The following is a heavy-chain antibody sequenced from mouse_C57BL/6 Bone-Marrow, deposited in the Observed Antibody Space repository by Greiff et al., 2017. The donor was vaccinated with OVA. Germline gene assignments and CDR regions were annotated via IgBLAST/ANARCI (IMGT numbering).Heavy chain of an antibody. J-gene: IGHJ3*01. CDR1: GYTFTDHT. CDR2: FYPRDGST. CDR3: ARNYYGPWFVY. D-gene: IGHD1-1*01. Sequence: VKLQESDAELVKPGASVKISCKVSGYTFTDHTIHWMKQRPEQGLEWIGYFYPRDGSTNYSEKFKVKATLTADKSSSTAYMQLNSLTSEDSAVYVCARNYYGPWFVYWGHGTLVTVSA. V-gene: IGHV1-78*01.